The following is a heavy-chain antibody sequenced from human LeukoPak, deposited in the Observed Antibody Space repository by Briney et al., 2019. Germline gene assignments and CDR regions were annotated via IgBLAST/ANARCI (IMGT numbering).Heavy chain of an antibody. V-gene: IGHV4-59*01. CDR3: ARVVLVVHPNGHYFGMDV. J-gene: IGHJ6*02. CDR1: GGSISSYY. Sequence: SETLSLTCTVSGGSISSYYWSWIRQPPGKGLEWIGYIYYSGSTTYNPSLKSRVTISVDTSKNQVSLKLSSVTAADTAVYYCARVVLVVHPNGHYFGMDVWGQGTTVIVSS. CDR2: IYYSGST. D-gene: IGHD2-8*01.